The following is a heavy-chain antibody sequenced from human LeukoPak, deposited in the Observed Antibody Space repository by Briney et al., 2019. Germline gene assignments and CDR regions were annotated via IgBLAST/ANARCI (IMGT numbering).Heavy chain of an antibody. CDR3: ARRVTDAFDI. J-gene: IGHJ3*02. D-gene: IGHD2-8*01. Sequence: SETLSLTCAVFGYSISSGYYWGWIRQPPGKGLEWIGSIYHSGSTYYNPSLKSRVTISVDTSKNQFSLKLSSVTAADTAVYYCARRVTDAFDIWGQGTMVTVSS. V-gene: IGHV4-38-2*01. CDR2: IYHSGST. CDR1: GYSISSGYY.